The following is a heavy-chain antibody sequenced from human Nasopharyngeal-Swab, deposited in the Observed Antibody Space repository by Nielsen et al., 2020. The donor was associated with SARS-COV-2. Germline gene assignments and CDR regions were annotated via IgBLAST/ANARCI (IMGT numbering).Heavy chain of an antibody. Sequence: SQTLSLTCAVYGGSFSGYYWSWIRQPPGKGLGWIGEINHSGSTNYNPSLKSRVTISVDTSKNQFSLKLSSVTAADTAVYYCARGRRSSMVATRYFDYWGQGTLVTVSS. V-gene: IGHV4-34*01. D-gene: IGHD5-12*01. CDR3: ARGRRSSMVATRYFDY. CDR1: GGSFSGYY. J-gene: IGHJ4*02. CDR2: INHSGST.